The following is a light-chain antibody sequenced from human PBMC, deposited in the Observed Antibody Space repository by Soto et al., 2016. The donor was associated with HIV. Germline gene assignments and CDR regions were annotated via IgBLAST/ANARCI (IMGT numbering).Light chain of an antibody. Sequence: IQMTQSPSTLSASVGDRVTITCRASQIISSYLAWYQQKPGKAPKLLIYAASTLQSGVPSRFSGSGSGTDSTLTISSLQSEDFATYYCQQYYSYPRTFGQGTKVEIK. CDR3: QQYYSYPRT. V-gene: IGKV1-8*01. CDR2: AAS. J-gene: IGKJ1*01. CDR1: QIISSY.